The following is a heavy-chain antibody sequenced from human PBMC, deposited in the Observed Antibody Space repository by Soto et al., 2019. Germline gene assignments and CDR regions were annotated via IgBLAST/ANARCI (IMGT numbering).Heavy chain of an antibody. CDR1: GGSFSGYY. CDR2: VKHRGNI. V-gene: IGHV4-34*01. CDR3: ARGSHFDFSSGYADSFDV. D-gene: IGHD3-3*01. Sequence: QVQLQQWGAGLLEPSETLSLTCAVYGGSFSGYYWGWFRQPPGKGLEWIGEVKHRGNINYNPSLKTRLTASVDTSKNQFVLKLASMTAADTAMYYCARGSHFDFSSGYADSFDVWGQGTMVTVSS. J-gene: IGHJ3*01.